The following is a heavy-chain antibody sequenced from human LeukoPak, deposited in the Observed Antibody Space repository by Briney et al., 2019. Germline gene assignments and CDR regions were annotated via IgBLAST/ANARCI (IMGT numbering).Heavy chain of an antibody. J-gene: IGHJ4*02. V-gene: IGHV4-4*02. CDR2: IYHSGST. Sequence: SETLSLTCAVSGGSVSSSNWWSWVRQPPGKGLEWIGEIYHSGSTNYNPSLKSRVTISVDKSKNQFSLKLSSVTAADTAVYYCARAISSMIVVVTPFDYWGQGTLVTVSS. CDR3: ARAISSMIVVVTPFDY. CDR1: GGSVSSSNW. D-gene: IGHD3-22*01.